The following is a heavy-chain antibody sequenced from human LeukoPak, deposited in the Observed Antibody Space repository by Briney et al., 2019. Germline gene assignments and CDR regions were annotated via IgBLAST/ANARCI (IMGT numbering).Heavy chain of an antibody. CDR2: IYYSGST. J-gene: IGHJ4*02. Sequence: PSETLSLTCTVSGGSISSYYWSWIRQPPGKGLEWIGYIYYSGSTNYNPSLKSRVTISVDTSKNQFSLKLSSVTAADTAVYYCARYSGSYSGYFDYWGQGTLVTVSS. V-gene: IGHV4-59*01. CDR1: GGSISSYY. CDR3: ARYSGSYSGYFDY. D-gene: IGHD1-26*01.